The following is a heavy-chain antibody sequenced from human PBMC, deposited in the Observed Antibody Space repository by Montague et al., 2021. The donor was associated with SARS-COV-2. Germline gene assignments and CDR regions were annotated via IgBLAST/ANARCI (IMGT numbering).Heavy chain of an antibody. D-gene: IGHD3-3*01. V-gene: IGHV4-31*03. CDR3: ARAPATIFGVVKQIDY. J-gene: IGHJ4*02. CDR1: GGSISSGGYY. Sequence: TLSLTCTVSGGSISSGGYYWSWIRQHPGKGLEWIGYIYYSGSTYYNPSLKSRVTISVDTSKNQFSLKLSSVTAADSAVYYCARAPATIFGVVKQIDYWGQGTLLTVSS. CDR2: IYYSGST.